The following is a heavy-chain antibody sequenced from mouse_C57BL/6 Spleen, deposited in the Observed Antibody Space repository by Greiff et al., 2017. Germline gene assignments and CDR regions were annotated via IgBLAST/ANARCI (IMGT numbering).Heavy chain of an antibody. CDR2: VYPYNGGT. CDR1: GFTFTDYY. D-gene: IGHD1-1*01. J-gene: IGHJ2*01. V-gene: IGHV1-36*01. Sequence: EVQLQQSGPVLVKPGPSVKISCKASGFTFTDYYMHWVKQSHGKSLEWIGLVYPYNGGTSYNQKFKGKGKLTVDTSSSPAYMELNSLTSEDSAVYYCARSGDYNDGEGYFDYWGQGTTLTVSS. CDR3: ARSGDYNDGEGYFDY.